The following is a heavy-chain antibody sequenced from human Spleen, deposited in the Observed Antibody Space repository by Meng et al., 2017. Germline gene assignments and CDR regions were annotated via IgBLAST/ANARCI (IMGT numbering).Heavy chain of an antibody. Sequence: VPLQQWAEGLLKPSETLSITRDVYGGSFSGYSWSWIRQPPVEGLEWIVEISHSGSTNYSPSLKNRVTISLATSKNQFSLNLRSVTAADTAVYYCARLWTVTSYSADWFDPWGQGTLVTVSS. CDR1: GGSFSGYS. D-gene: IGHD4-17*01. V-gene: IGHV4-34*01. J-gene: IGHJ5*02. CDR2: ISHSGST. CDR3: ARLWTVTSYSADWFDP.